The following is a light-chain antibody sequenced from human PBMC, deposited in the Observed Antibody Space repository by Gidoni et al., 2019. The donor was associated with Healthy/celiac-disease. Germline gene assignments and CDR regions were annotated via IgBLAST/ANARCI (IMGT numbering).Light chain of an antibody. V-gene: IGKV1-5*01. CDR3: QQYNSYSWT. J-gene: IGKJ1*01. CDR2: DAV. CDR1: QSISSW. Sequence: EIQTTQSPSTLSEYVGDKVTINCRASQSISSWLAWYQQKPGKATKLLIYDAVSLESGVPSRFSGSGSGTEFTLTISSLQPDDFATYYCQQYNSYSWTFXQXTKVEIK.